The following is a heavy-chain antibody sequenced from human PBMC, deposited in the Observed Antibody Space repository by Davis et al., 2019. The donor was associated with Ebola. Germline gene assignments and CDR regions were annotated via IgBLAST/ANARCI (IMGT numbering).Heavy chain of an antibody. D-gene: IGHD5-18*01. CDR1: GGSVTSRSYF. CDR3: AAGYMTVVTGNWFGP. CDR2: VYYSGSN. Sequence: PSETLSLTCSVSGGSVTSRSYFWTWIRQPPKKGPEWIGHVYYSGSNSYNPSLRSRVTVSVDTSKNQFSLNLKSATAADTAVYFCAAGYMTVVTGNWFGPWGQGMLVTVSS. V-gene: IGHV4-61*01. J-gene: IGHJ5*02.